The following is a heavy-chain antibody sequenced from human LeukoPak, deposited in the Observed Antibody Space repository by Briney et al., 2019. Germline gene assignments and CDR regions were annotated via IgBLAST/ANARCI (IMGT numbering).Heavy chain of an antibody. CDR2: ISGSGGST. D-gene: IGHD4-17*01. V-gene: IGHV3-23*01. CDR3: AKLMTTVNKNDY. CDR1: GFTFSSYA. Sequence: GGSLRLSCAASGFTFSSYAMSWVRQAPGKGLEWVSVISGSGGSTYYADSVKGRFTISRDNSKNTLYLQMNSLRADDTAVYYCAKLMTTVNKNDYWGQGTLVTVSS. J-gene: IGHJ4*02.